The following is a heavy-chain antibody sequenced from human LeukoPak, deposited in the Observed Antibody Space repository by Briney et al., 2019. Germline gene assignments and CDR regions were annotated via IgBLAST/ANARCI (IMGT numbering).Heavy chain of an antibody. CDR3: ARGRIAVAGTYYYFYYMDV. J-gene: IGHJ6*03. CDR2: TYYRSKWYN. V-gene: IGHV6-1*01. D-gene: IGHD6-19*01. CDR1: GDSVSSNSAA. Sequence: SQTLSLTCAISGDSVSSNSAAWNSLRQSPSRGLEWLGRTYYRSKWYNDYAVSVKSRITINPDTSKNQFSLQLNSVTPEDTAVYYCARGRIAVAGTYYYFYYMDVWGKGTTVTVSS.